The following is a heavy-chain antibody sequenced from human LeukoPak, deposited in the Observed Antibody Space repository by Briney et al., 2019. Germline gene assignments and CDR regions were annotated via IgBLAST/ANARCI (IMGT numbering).Heavy chain of an antibody. CDR1: GFSFGDYA. J-gene: IGHJ5*02. Sequence: PGRSLRLSCEGSGFSFGDYAMHWIRQAPGKGLEWVAVISYDGVETYYGDSAEGRFIISRDNSKNTLFLQMSSLRVEDTAVYFCARGCCRSTSDLGAWGPGTLVTVSS. V-gene: IGHV3-30*14. D-gene: IGHD2-2*01. CDR2: ISYDGVET. CDR3: ARGCCRSTSDLGA.